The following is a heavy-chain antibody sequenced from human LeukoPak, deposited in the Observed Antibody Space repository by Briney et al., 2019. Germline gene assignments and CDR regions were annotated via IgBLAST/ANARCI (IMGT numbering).Heavy chain of an antibody. CDR2: INTDGSVT. Sequence: GGSLRLSCAASGFTFSTYLMHWVRQAPGKGLVWVSRINTDGSVTTYADSVKGRFTISRDNAKNTLYLQMNSLRDEDTAVYYCASLGTLVPWGQGTLVTVSS. CDR1: GFTFSTYL. CDR3: ASLGTLVP. D-gene: IGHD3-9*01. J-gene: IGHJ5*02. V-gene: IGHV3-74*03.